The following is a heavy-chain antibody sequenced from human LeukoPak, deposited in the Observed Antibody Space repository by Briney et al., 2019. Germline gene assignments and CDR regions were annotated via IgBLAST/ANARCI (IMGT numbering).Heavy chain of an antibody. Sequence: SVKVSCKASGGTFSSYAISWVRQAPGQGLEWMGRIIPIFGTANHAQKFQGRVTITTDESTSTAYMELSSLRSEDTAVCYCARPKAEYYYDSSGYFQFDYWGQGTLVTVSS. CDR2: IIPIFGTA. V-gene: IGHV1-69*05. CDR1: GGTFSSYA. J-gene: IGHJ4*02. CDR3: ARPKAEYYYDSSGYFQFDY. D-gene: IGHD3-22*01.